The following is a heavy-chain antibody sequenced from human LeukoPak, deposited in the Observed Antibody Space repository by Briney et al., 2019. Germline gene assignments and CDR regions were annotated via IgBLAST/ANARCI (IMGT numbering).Heavy chain of an antibody. V-gene: IGHV3-21*01. Sequence: GGSLRLSCAASGFTFSSYSMNWVRQAPGKGLEWVSSISSSSSYIYYADSVKGRFTISRDNAKNSLYLQMNSLRAEDTAVYYCARVHIHMSGSYYPIDYWGQGTLVTVSS. CDR2: ISSSSSYI. CDR1: GFTFSSYS. D-gene: IGHD1-26*01. J-gene: IGHJ4*02. CDR3: ARVHIHMSGSYYPIDY.